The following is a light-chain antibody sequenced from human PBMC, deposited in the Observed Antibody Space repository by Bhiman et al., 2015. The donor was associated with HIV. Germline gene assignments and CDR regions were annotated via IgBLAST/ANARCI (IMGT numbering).Light chain of an antibody. V-gene: IGLV2-14*03. CDR1: GSDVGGYNY. J-gene: IGLJ3*02. Sequence: QSALTQPASVSGSPGQSITISCTGSGSDVGGYNYVSWYQQHPDKAPKVIIYDVTKRPSGVSHRFSGSKSGNTASLTISGLQAEDEADYYCSSYTSDSTWVFGGGTTLTVL. CDR3: SSYTSDSTWV. CDR2: DVT.